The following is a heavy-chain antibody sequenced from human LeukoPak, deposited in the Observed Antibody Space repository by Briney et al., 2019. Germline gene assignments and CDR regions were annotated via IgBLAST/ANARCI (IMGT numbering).Heavy chain of an antibody. D-gene: IGHD6-13*01. CDR2: IYYSGST. J-gene: IGHJ4*02. Sequence: SETLSLTCNVSGGSIRGYYWSWIRQPPGKGLEWIGYIYYSGSTNYNPSLKSRVTISVDTSKNQFSLKLSSVTAADTAVYYCARARRSSSSPIDYWGQGTLVTVSS. V-gene: IGHV4-59*01. CDR3: ARARRSSSSPIDY. CDR1: GGSIRGYY.